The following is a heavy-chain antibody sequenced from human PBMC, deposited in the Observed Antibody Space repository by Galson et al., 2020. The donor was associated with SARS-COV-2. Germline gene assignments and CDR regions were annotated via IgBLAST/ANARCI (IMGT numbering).Heavy chain of an antibody. D-gene: IGHD6-19*01. V-gene: IGHV1-18*04. CDR2: ISAYNGNT. J-gene: IGHJ6*03. CDR3: GFSSGWYEGRDYYYYYMDV. Sequence: ASVKVSCKASGYTFTSYGISWVRQAPRQGLEWMGWISAYNGNTNYAQKLQGRVTMTTDTSTSTAYMELRSLRSDDTAVYYCGFSSGWYEGRDYYYYYMDVWGKGTTVTVSS. CDR1: GYTFTSYG.